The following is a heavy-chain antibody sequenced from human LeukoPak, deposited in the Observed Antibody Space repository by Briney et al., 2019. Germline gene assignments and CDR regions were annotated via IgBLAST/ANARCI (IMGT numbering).Heavy chain of an antibody. Sequence: SQTLPLTCAISGDSVPSNNAAWNWIRQSPSRGLEWLGRTYYRSKWYNDYAVSVESRITINPDTSKNQFSLQLNSVTPEDTAVYYCARVLQERITMVRGVIRPFDIWGQGTMVTVSS. CDR1: GDSVPSNNAA. D-gene: IGHD3-10*01. CDR3: ARVLQERITMVRGVIRPFDI. J-gene: IGHJ3*02. V-gene: IGHV6-1*01. CDR2: TYYRSKWYN.